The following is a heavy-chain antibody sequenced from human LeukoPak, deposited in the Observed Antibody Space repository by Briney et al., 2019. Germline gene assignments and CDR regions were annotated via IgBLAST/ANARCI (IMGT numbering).Heavy chain of an antibody. J-gene: IGHJ4*02. Sequence: GGSLRLSCAASGFTFSTYAMTWVRQAPGKGLEWVSLISGTGGSTYYADSVKGRFTISRDNSKNTLYLQMNSLRVEDTAIYFCARDKPFGGLGSHFDYWGQGILVTVSS. CDR1: GFTFSTYA. D-gene: IGHD3-10*01. CDR2: ISGTGGST. CDR3: ARDKPFGGLGSHFDY. V-gene: IGHV3-23*01.